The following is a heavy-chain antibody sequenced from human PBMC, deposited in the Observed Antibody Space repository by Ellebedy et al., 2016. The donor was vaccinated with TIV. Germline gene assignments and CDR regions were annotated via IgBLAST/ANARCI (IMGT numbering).Heavy chain of an antibody. CDR1: RFSVSTNY. Sequence: GESLKISCAASRFSVSTNYMIWVRQAPGKGLEWVSVIYHVGSTYYADSVKGRFTISRDITRNTLFLQMNSLKVEDTAVYYCANAWGAPLFDYWGQGTLVTVSS. CDR3: ANAWGAPLFDY. V-gene: IGHV3-66*01. D-gene: IGHD1-26*01. J-gene: IGHJ4*02. CDR2: IYHVGST.